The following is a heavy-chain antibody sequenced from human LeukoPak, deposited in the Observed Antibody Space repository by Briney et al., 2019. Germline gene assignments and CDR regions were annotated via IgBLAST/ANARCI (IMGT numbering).Heavy chain of an antibody. V-gene: IGHV3-21*06. Sequence: GGSLRLSCAASGFTFSSYTMNWVRQAPGKGLEWVSIISSGSSYIHYADSVKGRFTISRDNAKNSLYLQMNSLRAEDTAVYYCARDWRDSSGKFPNDAFDIWGQGTMVTVSS. J-gene: IGHJ3*02. D-gene: IGHD3-22*01. CDR1: GFTFSSYT. CDR3: ARDWRDSSGKFPNDAFDI. CDR2: ISSGSSYI.